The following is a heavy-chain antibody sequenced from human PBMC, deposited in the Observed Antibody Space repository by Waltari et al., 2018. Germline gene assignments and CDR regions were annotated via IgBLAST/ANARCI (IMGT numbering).Heavy chain of an antibody. D-gene: IGHD6-13*01. CDR1: SGSIRSSSYY. Sequence: QLQLHESGPRLVKPSEALSLPCTVPSGSIRSSSYYCGWIRQPSGQGLEWSGGIYYGGSTYTNPCLNSRVTISVETSKTQFSLKLSSGTAADTAVYYCARLGSGAGPYYYYYYMDVWGKGTTVTVSS. CDR3: ARLGSGAGPYYYYYYMDV. V-gene: IGHV4-39*01. J-gene: IGHJ6*03. CDR2: IYYGGST.